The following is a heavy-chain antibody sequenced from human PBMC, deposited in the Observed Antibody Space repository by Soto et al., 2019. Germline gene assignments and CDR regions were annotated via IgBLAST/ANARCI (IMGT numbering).Heavy chain of an antibody. CDR2: ISGSGGST. Sequence: PGGSLRLSCAASGFTFSSYAMSWVRQAPGKGLEWVSAISGSGGSTYYADSVKGRFNISRDNSKNTLYLQMNSLRAEDTAVYYCAKVPTVTPVVVESFDYWGQGTLVTVSS. CDR1: GFTFSSYA. V-gene: IGHV3-23*01. J-gene: IGHJ4*02. D-gene: IGHD4-17*01. CDR3: AKVPTVTPVVVESFDY.